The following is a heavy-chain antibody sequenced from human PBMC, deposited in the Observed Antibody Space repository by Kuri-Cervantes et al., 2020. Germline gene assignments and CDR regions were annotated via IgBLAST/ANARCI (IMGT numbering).Heavy chain of an antibody. CDR1: GGSFSGYY. J-gene: IGHJ3*02. D-gene: IGHD2-2*01. Sequence: SETLSLTCAVYGGSFSGYYWSWIRQPPGKGLEWIGEINHSGSTNYNPSLKSRVTISVDTSKNQFSLKLSSVTAADTAVYYCAREYRGAFDIWGQGTMVTVSS. CDR2: INHSGST. CDR3: AREYRGAFDI. V-gene: IGHV4-34*01.